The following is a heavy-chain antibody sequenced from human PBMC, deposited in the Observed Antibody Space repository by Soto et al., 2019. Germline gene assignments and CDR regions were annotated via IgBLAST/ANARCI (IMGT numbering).Heavy chain of an antibody. CDR1: GYTFTSYG. CDR2: ISAYNGNT. Sequence: ASVKISCKASGYTFTSYGISWVRQAPGQGLEWMGWISAYNGNTNFAQKLQGRVTMTTDTSTSTAYMELRSLRSDDTAVCYCARDTQYSYYGMDVWGQGTTVTVS. CDR3: ARDTQYSYYGMDV. V-gene: IGHV1-18*01. J-gene: IGHJ6*02.